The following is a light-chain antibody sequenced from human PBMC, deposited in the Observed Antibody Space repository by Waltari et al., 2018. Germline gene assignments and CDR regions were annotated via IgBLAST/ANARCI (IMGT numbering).Light chain of an antibody. J-gene: IGKJ3*01. CDR2: DAS. CDR3: QQYNTWPLS. Sequence: EAMMTQSPATLSVSPGDRATLSCRASQSVSNNVAWFQQKPGQAPSLLIYDASTRATGVPARFSGSGSGTEFTLTISSLQSEDFAVYYCQQYNTWPLSVGPGTTVDIK. V-gene: IGKV3-15*01. CDR1: QSVSNN.